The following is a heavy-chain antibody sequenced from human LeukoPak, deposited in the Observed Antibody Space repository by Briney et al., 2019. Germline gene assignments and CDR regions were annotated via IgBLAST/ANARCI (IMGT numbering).Heavy chain of an antibody. CDR1: GGSISSSSYY. V-gene: IGHV3-11*01. D-gene: IGHD3-22*01. Sequence: PSETLSLTCTVSGGSISSSSYYWGWIRQAPGKGLEWISYITSSGTTIYYADSVKGRFTISRDNAKNSLYLQMNSLRAEDTAVYYCARPSQVAYDSSGYVDYWGQGTLVTVSS. J-gene: IGHJ4*02. CDR2: ITSSGTTI. CDR3: ARPSQVAYDSSGYVDY.